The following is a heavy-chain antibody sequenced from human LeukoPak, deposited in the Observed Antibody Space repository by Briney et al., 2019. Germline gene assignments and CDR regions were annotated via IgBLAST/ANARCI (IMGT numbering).Heavy chain of an antibody. CDR3: ARDLVRDSYNAGYGY. Sequence: PGASVKVSCKASGYTFTDYHIHWVRQAPGQGLEWMGWINPDSGATKYAQRFHGRVTVTRDTSISAAHMELSRLTSDDTAVYFCARDLVRDSYNAGYGYWGQGTLVIVSS. D-gene: IGHD5-24*01. V-gene: IGHV1-2*02. CDR2: INPDSGAT. CDR1: GYTFTDYH. J-gene: IGHJ4*02.